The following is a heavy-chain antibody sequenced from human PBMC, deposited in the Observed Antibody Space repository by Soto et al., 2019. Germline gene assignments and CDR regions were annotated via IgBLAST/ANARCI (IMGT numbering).Heavy chain of an antibody. J-gene: IGHJ5*02. D-gene: IGHD3-22*01. CDR2: ISSSSSYI. Sequence: GGSLRLSCAASGFTFSSYSMNWVRQAPGKGLEWVSSISSSSSYIYYADSVKGRFTISRDNAKNSLYLQMNSLRAEDTAVYYCAREGAYYYDSSGASFDPWGQGTLVTVSS. V-gene: IGHV3-21*01. CDR3: AREGAYYYDSSGASFDP. CDR1: GFTFSSYS.